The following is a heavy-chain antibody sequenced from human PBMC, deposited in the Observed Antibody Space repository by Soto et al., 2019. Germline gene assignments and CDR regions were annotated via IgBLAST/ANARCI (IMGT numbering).Heavy chain of an antibody. V-gene: IGHV3-23*01. CDR2: ISGSGGST. CDR3: AKALSALAYCGGDCYWNY. Sequence: GGSLRLSCAASGFTFSSYAMSWVRQAPGKGLEWVSAISGSGGSTYYADSVKGRFTISRDNSKNTLYLQMNSLRAEDTAVYYCAKALSALAYCGGDCYWNYWGQGTLVTVSS. J-gene: IGHJ4*02. D-gene: IGHD2-21*02. CDR1: GFTFSSYA.